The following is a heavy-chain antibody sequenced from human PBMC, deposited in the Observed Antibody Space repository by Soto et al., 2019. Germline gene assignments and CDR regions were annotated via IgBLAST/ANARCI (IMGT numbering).Heavy chain of an antibody. Sequence: QVQLVESGGGLVKLGGSLRLSCAASGFSFSDYYMSWIRQAPGKGLEWVSYISYTSSTIYYADSVKGRFTISRDNANNSLYLQMNSLRAEDTAVYYCARGRGTAVTGLAYWGQGTLVTVSS. V-gene: IGHV3-11*01. CDR1: GFSFSDYY. CDR3: ARGRGTAVTGLAY. J-gene: IGHJ4*02. CDR2: ISYTSSTI. D-gene: IGHD6-19*01.